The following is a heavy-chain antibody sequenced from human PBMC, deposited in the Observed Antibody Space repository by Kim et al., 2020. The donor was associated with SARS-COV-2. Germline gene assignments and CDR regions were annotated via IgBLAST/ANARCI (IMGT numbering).Heavy chain of an antibody. CDR1: GGTFSNYA. Sequence: SVKVSCKASGGTFSNYAISWVRQAPGQGLEWMGGIIPIFGTANYAQKFQGRVTITADKSTNTAYMELSSLRSEDSAMYYCALPGYCSSASCYEYYFDYWGQGTLVTVSS. V-gene: IGHV1-69*06. J-gene: IGHJ4*02. CDR3: ALPGYCSSASCYEYYFDY. CDR2: IIPIFGTA. D-gene: IGHD2-2*01.